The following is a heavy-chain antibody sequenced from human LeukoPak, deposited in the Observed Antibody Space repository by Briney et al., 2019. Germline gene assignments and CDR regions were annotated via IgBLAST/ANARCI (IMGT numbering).Heavy chain of an antibody. V-gene: IGHV4-39*07. CDR2: VYHNGDT. CDR3: ARASLSDSSAYP. D-gene: IGHD3-22*01. J-gene: IGHJ5*02. Sequence: SETLSLTCTVSGGSVSDYRSYWPWIRQPPGKGLEWVGSVYHNGDTYYNPALKSRVTISVDTSKNQFSLKLSLVTAADTAVYYCARASLSDSSAYPWGQGTLVTVSS. CDR1: GGSVSDYRSY.